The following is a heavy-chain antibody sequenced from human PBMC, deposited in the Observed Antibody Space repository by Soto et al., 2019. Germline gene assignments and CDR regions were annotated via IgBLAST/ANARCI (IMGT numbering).Heavy chain of an antibody. CDR1: GFIFDDFA. D-gene: IGHD1-1*01. J-gene: IGHJ4*01. Sequence: EVQLVESGGGSVQPGGSLRLSCAASGFIFDDFAMHWVRQAPGKGLEWVAGIIWNSAYIVYGDSVKGRFTVSRDNAKKSLYLQMNSLRPEDSATYYCVKDSTVSGVRQGMDYWGRGTLVTVSS. CDR3: VKDSTVSGVRQGMDY. CDR2: IIWNSAYI. V-gene: IGHV3-9*01.